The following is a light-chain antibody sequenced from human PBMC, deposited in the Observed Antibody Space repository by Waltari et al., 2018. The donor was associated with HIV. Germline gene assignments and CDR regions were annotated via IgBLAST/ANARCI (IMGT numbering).Light chain of an antibody. CDR2: DAS. J-gene: IGKJ4*01. CDR3: QQYDNLLT. CDR1: QDIGSN. V-gene: IGKV1-33*01. Sequence: DIQMTQSPSSLSASVGDRVTITRQASQDIGSNLHWYKQKPGKAPKLLIYDASNLETGVPSRFSGSGSGTDFTFTISSLKPEDIATYYCQQYDNLLTFGGGTKVEIK.